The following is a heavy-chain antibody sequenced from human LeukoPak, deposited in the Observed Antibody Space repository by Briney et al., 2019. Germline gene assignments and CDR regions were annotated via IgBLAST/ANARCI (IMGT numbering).Heavy chain of an antibody. D-gene: IGHD4-23*01. CDR1: GGTFSSYD. Sequence: GASVKVSCKASGGTFSSYDISWVRQAPGQGLEWMGGIIPMLGTPNYAQKFQGRVTITADKSTSTAYMDLSSLRSEDTAVYYCARDLYGGTSATFDYWGQGTLVTVSS. CDR2: IIPMLGTP. V-gene: IGHV1-69*06. CDR3: ARDLYGGTSATFDY. J-gene: IGHJ4*02.